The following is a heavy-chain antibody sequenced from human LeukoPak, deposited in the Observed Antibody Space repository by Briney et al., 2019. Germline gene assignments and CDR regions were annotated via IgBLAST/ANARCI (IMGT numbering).Heavy chain of an antibody. J-gene: IGHJ4*02. Sequence: GGSLRLSCAASGLTVSSTYMSWVRQTPGKGLEWVSVIYRGGSTYYADSVKGRFTISRDNSKNTLYLQMNSLRAGDTAVYYCARELLEWYFDYWGQGTLVTVSS. D-gene: IGHD3-3*01. CDR3: ARELLEWYFDY. CDR2: IYRGGST. CDR1: GLTVSSTY. V-gene: IGHV3-66*01.